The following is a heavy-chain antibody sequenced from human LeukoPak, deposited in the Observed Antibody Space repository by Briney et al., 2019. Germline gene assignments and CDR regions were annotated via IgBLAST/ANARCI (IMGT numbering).Heavy chain of an antibody. V-gene: IGHV3-21*01. J-gene: IGHJ4*02. CDR2: ISSSSSYI. CDR1: GFTFSSYS. CDR3: ARDRWVAAAYFHY. Sequence: GGSLRLSCAASGFTFSSYSMNWVRQAPGKGLEWVSSISSSSSYIYYADSVKGRFTISRDNAKNSLYLQMNSLRAEDTAVYYCARDRWVAAAYFHYWGQGTLVTVSS. D-gene: IGHD6-13*01.